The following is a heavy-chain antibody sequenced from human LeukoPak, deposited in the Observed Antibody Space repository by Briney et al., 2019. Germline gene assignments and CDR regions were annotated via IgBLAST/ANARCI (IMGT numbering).Heavy chain of an antibody. J-gene: IGHJ6*02. V-gene: IGHV5-51*01. Sequence: GESLKISCKGSGYIFTNYWIAWVRQMPGKGLEWMGVTYPGDSDSRYSPSFQGQVTISVDKSISTAYLQWNSLKASDTAMYYCARTYYYDSSGPPYYYGMDVWGRGTTVTVSS. CDR2: TYPGDSDS. CDR1: GYIFTNYW. CDR3: ARTYYYDSSGPPYYYGMDV. D-gene: IGHD3-22*01.